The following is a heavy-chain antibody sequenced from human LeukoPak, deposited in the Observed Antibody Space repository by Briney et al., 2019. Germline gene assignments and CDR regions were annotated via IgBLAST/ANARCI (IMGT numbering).Heavy chain of an antibody. CDR3: ARDLIAVAAPRSFQH. Sequence: GGSLRLSCAASGFTFSSYTMHWVRQAPGKGLEWVAVISYDGSNKYYADSVKGRFTISRDNSKNTLYLQMNSLRAEDTAVYYCARDLIAVAAPRSFQHWGQGTLVTVSS. CDR1: GFTFSSYT. V-gene: IGHV3-30*04. J-gene: IGHJ1*01. CDR2: ISYDGSNK. D-gene: IGHD6-19*01.